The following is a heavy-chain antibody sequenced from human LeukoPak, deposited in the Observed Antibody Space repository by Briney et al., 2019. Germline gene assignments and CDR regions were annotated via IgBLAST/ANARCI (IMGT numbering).Heavy chain of an antibody. V-gene: IGHV3-23*01. D-gene: IGHD2-15*01. CDR3: ASRAPRFGYCSGGSCHWYFDL. CDR2: IVGSRGDT. J-gene: IGHJ2*01. Sequence: GGSLRLSCAASGLTFSIYAMSWVRQAPGRGPEWVSGIVGSRGDTYYADSVKGRFTISRDTSKTTLYLQMNSLRAEDTAIYYCASRAPRFGYCSGGSCHWYFDLWGRGTLVTVSS. CDR1: GLTFSIYA.